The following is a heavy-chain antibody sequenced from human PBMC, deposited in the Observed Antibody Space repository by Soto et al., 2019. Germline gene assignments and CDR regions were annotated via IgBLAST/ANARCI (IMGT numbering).Heavy chain of an antibody. Sequence: EVQLLESGGGLVQPGGTLRLSCSASGFTFSNYAMRWVRQAPGKGLEWVSGISGSGDSTYYADSVKGRVTISRDNDKSTLYLQLNGLRAEDTAVYYCAKIGGEEQLVTYYYYYAMDVWAQGTTVTVSS. CDR1: GFTFSNYA. CDR3: AKIGGEEQLVTYYYYYAMDV. CDR2: ISGSGDST. D-gene: IGHD6-13*01. J-gene: IGHJ6*02. V-gene: IGHV3-23*01.